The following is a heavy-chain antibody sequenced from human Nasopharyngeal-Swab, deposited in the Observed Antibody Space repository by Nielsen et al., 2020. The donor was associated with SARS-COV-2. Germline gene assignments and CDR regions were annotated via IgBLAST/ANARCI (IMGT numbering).Heavy chain of an antibody. V-gene: IGHV4-34*01. CDR3: ARGHPGTSDY. D-gene: IGHD1-1*01. Sequence: ESLKISCAVYGGSFSGYYWSWIRQPPGKGLEWIGEINHSGSTNYNPSLKSRVTISVDTSKNQFSLKLSSVTAADTAVYYCARGHPGTSDYWGQGTLVTVSS. J-gene: IGHJ4*02. CDR1: GGSFSGYY. CDR2: INHSGST.